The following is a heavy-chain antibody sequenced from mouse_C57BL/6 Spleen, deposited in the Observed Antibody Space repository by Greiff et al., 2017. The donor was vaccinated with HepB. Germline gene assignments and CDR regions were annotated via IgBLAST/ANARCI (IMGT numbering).Heavy chain of an antibody. V-gene: IGHV1-64*01. CDR1: GYTFTSYW. CDR2: IHPNSGST. J-gene: IGHJ4*01. CDR3: ARWSYYDYDDYAMDS. D-gene: IGHD2-4*01. Sequence: QVQLQQPGAELVKPGASVKLSCKASGYTFTSYWMHWVKQRPGQGLEWIGMIHPNSGSTNYNEKFKSKATLTVDKSSSTAYMQLSSLTSEDSAVYYCARWSYYDYDDYAMDSWGQGTSVTVSS.